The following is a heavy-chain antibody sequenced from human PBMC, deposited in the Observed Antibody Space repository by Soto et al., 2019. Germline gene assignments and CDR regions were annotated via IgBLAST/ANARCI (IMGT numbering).Heavy chain of an antibody. CDR3: TTLGVVAATRNLFDP. J-gene: IGHJ5*02. D-gene: IGHD2-15*01. Sequence: EVQLVESGGGLVQPGGSLKLSCAASGFTFSEFPMHWVRQASGKGLEWVGRIRSKANSYATAYAASVKGRFTISRDDSKNTAYLQMNSLNTEDTAVYYCTTLGVVAATRNLFDPWGLGTLVTVSS. CDR1: GFTFSEFP. CDR2: IRSKANSYAT. V-gene: IGHV3-73*01.